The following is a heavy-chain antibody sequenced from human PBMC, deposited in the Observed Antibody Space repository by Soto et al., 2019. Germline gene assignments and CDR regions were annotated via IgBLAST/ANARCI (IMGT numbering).Heavy chain of an antibody. CDR1: GFTFSSYA. CDR2: ISGSGGST. J-gene: IGHJ6*02. CDR3: AKVNGSGGSVHNRYYYYGMDV. V-gene: IGHV3-23*01. Sequence: GGSLRLSCAASGFTFSSYAMSWVRQAPGKGLEWVSAISGSGGSTYYADSVKGRFTISRDNSKNTLYLQMNSLRAEDTAVYYCAKVNGSGGSVHNRYYYYGMDVWGQGTTVTVSS. D-gene: IGHD2-15*01.